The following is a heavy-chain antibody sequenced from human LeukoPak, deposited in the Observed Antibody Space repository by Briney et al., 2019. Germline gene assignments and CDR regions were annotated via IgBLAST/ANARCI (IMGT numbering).Heavy chain of an antibody. Sequence: PGGSLRPSCAASGFTFSSYAMSWVRQAPGKGLEWVSAISGSGGSTYYADSVKGRFTISRDNSKNTLYLQMNSLRAEDTAVYYCAKKLGIGGGYFDYWGQGTLVTVSS. J-gene: IGHJ4*02. CDR1: GFTFSSYA. D-gene: IGHD7-27*01. V-gene: IGHV3-23*01. CDR3: AKKLGIGGGYFDY. CDR2: ISGSGGST.